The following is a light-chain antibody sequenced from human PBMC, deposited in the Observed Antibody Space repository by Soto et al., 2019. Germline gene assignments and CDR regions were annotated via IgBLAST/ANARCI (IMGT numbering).Light chain of an antibody. CDR3: QEYCSSPIT. Sequence: EIVLTQSPGTLSLSPGERATLSCRASQSVSSSCLGWYQQKPGQAPRLLIYDAYSRVTGSPDRFSGSGSGTDFTLTISRLEPVDFAVYYCQEYCSSPITFCHGTRLEIK. V-gene: IGKV3-20*01. CDR2: DAY. CDR1: QSVSSSC. J-gene: IGKJ5*01.